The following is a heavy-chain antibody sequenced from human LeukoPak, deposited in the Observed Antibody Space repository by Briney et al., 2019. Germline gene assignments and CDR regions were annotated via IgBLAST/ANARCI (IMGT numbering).Heavy chain of an antibody. CDR2: IYHSGST. CDR3: ARVGYYDSSGYYNLEAFDI. D-gene: IGHD3-22*01. CDR1: GGSISSGGYS. J-gene: IGHJ3*02. V-gene: IGHV4-30-2*01. Sequence: SQTLSLTCAVSGGSISSGGYSWSWIRQPPGKGLEWIGYIYHSGSTYYNPSLKSRVTISVDRSKNQFSLKLSSVTAADTAVYYCARVGYYDSSGYYNLEAFDIWGQGTMVTVSS.